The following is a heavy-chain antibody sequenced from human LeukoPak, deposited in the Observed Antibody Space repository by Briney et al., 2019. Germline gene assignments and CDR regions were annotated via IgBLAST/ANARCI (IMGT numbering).Heavy chain of an antibody. J-gene: IGHJ4*02. V-gene: IGHV3-11*05. CDR1: GFTFSDCY. CDR2: ISSSSSYT. CDR3: ARDGHYDILTGYVVGYFDY. D-gene: IGHD3-9*01. Sequence: GGFLRLSCAASGFTFSDCYMSWIRQAPGKGLEWVSYISSSSSYTNYADSVKGRFTISRDNAKNSLYLQMNSLRAEDTAVYYCARDGHYDILTGYVVGYFDYWGQGTLVTVTS.